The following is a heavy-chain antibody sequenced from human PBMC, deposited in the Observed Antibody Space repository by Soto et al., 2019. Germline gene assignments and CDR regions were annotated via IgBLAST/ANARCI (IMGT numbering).Heavy chain of an antibody. CDR3: ARALPVSRYCISIDCPRSGMDV. J-gene: IGHJ6*02. Sequence: SETLSLTCAVYGGSFSGYYWSWVRQPPGKGLEWIAEINHSGSTNYKPSLKSRVTISVDASKNYFSLKLSFVTAADTAVYYCARALPVSRYCISIDCPRSGMDVWGQGTTVTVSS. V-gene: IGHV4-34*01. CDR1: GGSFSGYY. D-gene: IGHD2-2*01. CDR2: INHSGST.